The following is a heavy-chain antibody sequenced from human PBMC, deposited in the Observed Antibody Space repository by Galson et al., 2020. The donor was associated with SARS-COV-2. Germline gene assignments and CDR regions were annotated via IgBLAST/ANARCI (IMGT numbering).Heavy chain of an antibody. CDR2: ISYDGSNK. D-gene: IGHD3-22*01. Sequence: GGSLRLSCAASGFTFSSYAMHWVRQAPGKGLEWVAVISYDGSNKYYADSVKGRFTISRDNSKNTLYLQMNSLRAEDTAVYYCARPWPGYYNDAFDIWGQGTMVTVSS. CDR1: GFTFSSYA. CDR3: ARPWPGYYNDAFDI. J-gene: IGHJ3*02. V-gene: IGHV3-30*01.